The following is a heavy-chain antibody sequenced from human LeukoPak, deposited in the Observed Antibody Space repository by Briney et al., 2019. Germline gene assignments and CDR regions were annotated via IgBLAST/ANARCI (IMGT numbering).Heavy chain of an antibody. J-gene: IGHJ4*02. CDR1: GTSFSNYY. V-gene: IGHV4-34*01. D-gene: IGHD1-1*01. CDR2: ITHSGST. CDR3: VRGVDAAKTGY. Sequence: PSETLSLTCAVYGTSFSNYYWSWIRQPPGKGPEWIGEITHSGSTNYNPSLKSRVSVSIDTSKNHFSLNLNSVTAADTAVYYCVRGVDAAKTGYWGQGTLVSVSS.